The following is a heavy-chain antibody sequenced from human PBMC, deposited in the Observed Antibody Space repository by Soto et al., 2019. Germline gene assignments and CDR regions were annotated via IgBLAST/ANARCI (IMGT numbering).Heavy chain of an antibody. J-gene: IGHJ6*02. CDR2: INPSGGST. CDR1: GYTFTSYY. D-gene: IGHD6-25*01. Sequence: VASVKVSCKASGYTFTSYYMHWVLQAPGQGLEWMGIINPSGGSTSYAQKFQGRVTMTRDTSTSTVYMELSSLRSEDTAVYYCARRLIKANYYYYGMDVWGQGTTVTVSS. V-gene: IGHV1-46*01. CDR3: ARRLIKANYYYYGMDV.